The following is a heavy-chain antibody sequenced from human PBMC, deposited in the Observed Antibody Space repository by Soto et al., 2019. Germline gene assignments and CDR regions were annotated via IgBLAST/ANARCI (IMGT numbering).Heavy chain of an antibody. CDR3: AHTIAPRIFDY. Sequence: QITLKEAGPTLVKPTQTLTLTCSFSGFSLITRGVGVGWIRQPPGKALEWLALIYWDDDKGYSTSLKSRLTITKDTSRNQVVVTMTNMDPADTATYYCAHTIAPRIFDYWGQGTLVTVSS. CDR2: IYWDDDK. D-gene: IGHD3-16*02. CDR1: GFSLITRGVG. V-gene: IGHV2-5*02. J-gene: IGHJ4*02.